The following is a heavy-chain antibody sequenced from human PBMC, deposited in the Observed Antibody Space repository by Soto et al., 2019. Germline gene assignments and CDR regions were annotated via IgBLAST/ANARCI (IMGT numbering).Heavy chain of an antibody. J-gene: IGHJ4*02. CDR3: ASKGSYDYSGYEWG. CDR2: ISRSRSYI. D-gene: IGHD5-12*01. Sequence: EVQLVESGGGLVKPGGSLRLSCAASGFTFSSYTMNWVRQAPGKGLEWVSSISRSRSYIYYADSVKGRFTISRDNAKNSLYLQMNSLRAEDTAVYYCASKGSYDYSGYEWGWGQGTLVTVSS. V-gene: IGHV3-21*01. CDR1: GFTFSSYT.